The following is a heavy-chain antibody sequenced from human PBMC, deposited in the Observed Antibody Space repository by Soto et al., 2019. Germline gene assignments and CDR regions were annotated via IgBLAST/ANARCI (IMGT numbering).Heavy chain of an antibody. D-gene: IGHD6-13*01. V-gene: IGHV2-26*04. CDR1: GFSLSNAGLG. CDR3: ASTYSTSLYWFDP. CDR2: IFSNDEK. J-gene: IGHJ5*02. Sequence: QVTVKESGPVLVKPTETLTLTCTVSGFSLSNAGLGVSWIRQPPGTALEWLAHIFSNDEKSYSTSLKSRLTISKDTSKSQVVLTMTNMDPVDTATYYCASTYSTSLYWFDPWCQGTLVTVSS.